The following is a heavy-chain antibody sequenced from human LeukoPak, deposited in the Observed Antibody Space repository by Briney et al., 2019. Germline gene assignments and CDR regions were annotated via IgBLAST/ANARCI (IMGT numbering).Heavy chain of an antibody. V-gene: IGHV1-46*01. J-gene: IGHJ5*02. CDR3: ARVRGSYYDSSGYYP. CDR1: GYTFTSYY. Sequence: ASVKVSCKASGYTFTSYYMHWVRQAPGQGLEWMGIINPSGGSTSYAQKFQGRVTMTRDMSTSTVYMELSSLRSEDTAVYYCARVRGSYYDSSGYYPWGQGTLVTVSS. CDR2: INPSGGST. D-gene: IGHD3-22*01.